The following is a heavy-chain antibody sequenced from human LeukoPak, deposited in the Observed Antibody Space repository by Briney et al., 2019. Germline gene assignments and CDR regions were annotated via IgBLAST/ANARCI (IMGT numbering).Heavy chain of an antibody. CDR3: ARDSGYRHFTWYFDL. Sequence: PGGSLRLSCAASGFTFSSYAMHWVRQAPGKGLEWAAVISYDGSNKYYADSVKGRFTISRDNSKNTLYLQMNSLRAEDTAVYYCARDSGYRHFTWYFDLWGRGTLVTVSS. CDR1: GFTFSSYA. D-gene: IGHD3-22*01. V-gene: IGHV3-30-3*01. CDR2: ISYDGSNK. J-gene: IGHJ2*01.